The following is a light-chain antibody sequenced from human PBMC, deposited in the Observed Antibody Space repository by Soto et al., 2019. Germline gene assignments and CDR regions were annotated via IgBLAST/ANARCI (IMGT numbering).Light chain of an antibody. CDR1: QGISNY. V-gene: IGKV1-27*01. CDR3: QSYNGAPWT. Sequence: DIQMTQSPSSLSASVGDRVTITCRASQGISNYLVWYQQKPGKVPKLLIYAASTLQSGVPSRFSGSGSGTDFTLTISSLQPEDGATYYCQSYNGAPWTFGQGTKVDIK. J-gene: IGKJ1*01. CDR2: AAS.